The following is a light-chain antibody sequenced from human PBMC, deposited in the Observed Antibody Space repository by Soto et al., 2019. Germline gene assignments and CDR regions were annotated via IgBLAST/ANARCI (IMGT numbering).Light chain of an antibody. CDR2: DAS. J-gene: IGKJ4*01. CDR3: QQYHSYWGT. V-gene: IGKV1-5*01. CDR1: QSISSW. Sequence: DIQMTQSPSTLSASVGDRVTITCRASQSISSWLAWYQQKPGKAPKLLSYDASSLESGVPSRFSGSGSGTEFTLTISSLQPDDFATYYCQQYHSYWGTFGGGTKVDI.